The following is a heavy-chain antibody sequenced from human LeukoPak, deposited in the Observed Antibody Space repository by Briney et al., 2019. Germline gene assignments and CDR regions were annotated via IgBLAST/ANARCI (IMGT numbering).Heavy chain of an antibody. CDR1: GYSISSGDY. D-gene: IGHD6-6*01. V-gene: IGHV4-38-2*01. CDR3: ARNLTVPRHDAFDI. J-gene: IGHJ3*02. CDR2: IYHSGST. Sequence: PSETLSLTCAVSGYSISSGDYWGWIRQPPGKGLEWIGSIYHSGSTYYNPSLKSRVTISVGTSKNQFSLKLSSVTAADTAVYYCARNLTVPRHDAFDIWGQGTMVTVSS.